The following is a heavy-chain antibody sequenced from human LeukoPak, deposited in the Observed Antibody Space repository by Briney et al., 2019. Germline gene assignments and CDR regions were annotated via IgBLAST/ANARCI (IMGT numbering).Heavy chain of an antibody. J-gene: IGHJ4*02. D-gene: IGHD3-10*01. CDR1: GGSISSSSYY. V-gene: IGHV4-39*01. Sequence: KTSETLSLTCTVSGGSISSSSYYWGWIPQPPGKGLEWIGSIYYSGSTYYNPSLKSRVTISVDTSKNQFSLKLSSVTAADTAVYYCASPMVRGVIGPYFDYWGQGTLVTVSS. CDR3: ASPMVRGVIGPYFDY. CDR2: IYYSGST.